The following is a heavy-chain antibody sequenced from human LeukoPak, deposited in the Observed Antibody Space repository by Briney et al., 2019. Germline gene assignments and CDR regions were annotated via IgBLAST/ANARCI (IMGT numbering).Heavy chain of an antibody. D-gene: IGHD3-10*01. Sequence: GGSLRLSCAASGFSFSSYRMRWVRQAPGKGLEWVASIDKNGREKRYVDSVEGRFTISRDNAKDSVYLQMTSLGAEDTAVYYCATYTQNFGAPGTDYWGQGTLVTVSS. J-gene: IGHJ4*02. V-gene: IGHV3-7*01. CDR1: GFSFSSYR. CDR2: IDKNGREK. CDR3: ATYTQNFGAPGTDY.